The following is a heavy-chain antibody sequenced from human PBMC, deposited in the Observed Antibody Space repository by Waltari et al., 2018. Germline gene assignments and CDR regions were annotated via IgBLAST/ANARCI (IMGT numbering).Heavy chain of an antibody. CDR2: VNPNSGAT. D-gene: IGHD3-3*01. CDR1: GYTFINYE. V-gene: IGHV1-8*02. Sequence: QVQLVQSGAEVLRPGASVKVSCQASGYTFINYEINWVRQAAGQGLVWMGGVNPNSGATAYAQKFKGTITMTWDTSISTAYMELSNLRSDYTAVLYCARGRDVFANFDYNWFDPWGQGTLVTVSS. CDR3: ARGRDVFANFDYNWFDP. J-gene: IGHJ5*02.